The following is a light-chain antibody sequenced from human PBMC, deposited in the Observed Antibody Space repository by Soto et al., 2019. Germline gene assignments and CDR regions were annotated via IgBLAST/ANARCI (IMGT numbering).Light chain of an antibody. V-gene: IGLV4-69*01. CDR2: LNSDGSH. CDR3: QTWGTGM. CDR1: SGHSSYA. J-gene: IGLJ3*02. Sequence: QLVLTQSPSASASLGASVKLTCTLSSGHSSYAIAWHQQQPEKGPRYLMKLNSDGSHSKGDGIPDRFSGSSSGAERYLTISSLQSEDEADYYSQTWGTGMFGGGTKLTVL.